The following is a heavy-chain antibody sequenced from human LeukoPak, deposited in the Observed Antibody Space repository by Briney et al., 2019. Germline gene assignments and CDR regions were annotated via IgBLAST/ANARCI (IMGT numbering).Heavy chain of an antibody. CDR3: AKSETYYYDSSGYF. CDR2: ISGSGGST. J-gene: IGHJ4*02. D-gene: IGHD3-22*01. V-gene: IGHV3-23*01. Sequence: GGSLRLSCAASGFTFSSYAMSWVRQAPGKGLEWVSAISGSGGSTYYADSVKGRFTISRDNSKNTPYLQMNSLRAEDTAVYYCAKSETYYYDSSGYFWGQGTLVTVSS. CDR1: GFTFSSYA.